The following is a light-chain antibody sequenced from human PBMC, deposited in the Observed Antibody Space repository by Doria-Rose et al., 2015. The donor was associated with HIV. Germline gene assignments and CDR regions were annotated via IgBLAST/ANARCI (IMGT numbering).Light chain of an antibody. CDR1: SSDVGGYKY. Sequence: GRSITISCTGTSSDVGGYKYVSWYQQHPGKAPKLMIYEVNNRPSGASNRFSGSKSGNTASLTISGLQAEDEADYYCSSYTRGSTLVVFGTGTKVTVL. CDR3: SSYTRGSTLVV. V-gene: IGLV2-14*01. CDR2: EVN. J-gene: IGLJ1*01.